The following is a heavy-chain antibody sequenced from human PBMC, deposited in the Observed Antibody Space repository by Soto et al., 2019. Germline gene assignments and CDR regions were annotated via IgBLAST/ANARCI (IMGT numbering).Heavy chain of an antibody. CDR1: GGTFSSYA. D-gene: IGHD6-19*01. V-gene: IGHV1-69*06. CDR3: ARDHVEVAGGPNWFDP. CDR2: IIPIFGTA. Sequence: GASLKVSCKASGGTFSSYAISWVRQAHGQGLEWMGGIIPIFGTANYAQKFQGRVTITADKSTSTAYMELSSLRSEDTAVYYCARDHVEVAGGPNWFDPWGEGPLVTVSS. J-gene: IGHJ5*02.